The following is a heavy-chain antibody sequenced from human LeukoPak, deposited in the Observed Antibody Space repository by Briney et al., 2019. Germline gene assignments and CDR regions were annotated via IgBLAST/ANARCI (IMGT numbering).Heavy chain of an antibody. Sequence: SETLSLTCTVSGGSISSSSYYWGWIRQPPGKGLEWIGSIYYSGSTYYNPPLKSRVTISVETSKNQFSLKLSSVTAADTAVYYCARHRTGSSGWYGGPYYFDYWGQGTLVTVSS. CDR2: IYYSGST. CDR1: GGSISSSSYY. J-gene: IGHJ4*02. V-gene: IGHV4-39*01. D-gene: IGHD6-19*01. CDR3: ARHRTGSSGWYGGPYYFDY.